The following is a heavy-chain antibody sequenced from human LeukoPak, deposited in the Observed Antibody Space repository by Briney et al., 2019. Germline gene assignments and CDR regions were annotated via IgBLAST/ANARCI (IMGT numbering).Heavy chain of an antibody. J-gene: IGHJ3*02. CDR2: IYNDGSRT. D-gene: IGHD1-14*01. CDR1: GFPFSSYW. Sequence: PGGSLRLSCAASGFPFSSYWMHWVRQAPGKGLLWVSRIYNDGSRTTYADSVKGRFTISGDNVKNTLFLQMNSLTAEDTAVYYCARSGAGGAFDIWGRGTMVTVSS. CDR3: ARSGAGGAFDI. V-gene: IGHV3-74*01.